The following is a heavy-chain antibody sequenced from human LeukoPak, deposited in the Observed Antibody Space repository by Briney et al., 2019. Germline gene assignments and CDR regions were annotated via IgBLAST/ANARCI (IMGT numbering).Heavy chain of an antibody. CDR3: ARDGIGYCSGGSCSGQAFDI. D-gene: IGHD2-15*01. CDR1: GFPLSDYW. V-gene: IGHV3-7*01. Sequence: GGSLRLSCAASGFPLSDYWMSWVRQAPGKGLEWVANIKQDGGEIYYVDSVKGRFTISRDNAKNSLYLQMNSLTAEDTAVYYCARDGIGYCSGGSCSGQAFDIWGQGTMVTVSS. J-gene: IGHJ3*02. CDR2: IKQDGGEI.